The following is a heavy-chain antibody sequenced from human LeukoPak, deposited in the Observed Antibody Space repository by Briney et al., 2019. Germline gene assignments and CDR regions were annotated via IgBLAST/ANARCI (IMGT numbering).Heavy chain of an antibody. J-gene: IGHJ4*02. CDR2: IYSGGST. V-gene: IGHV3-53*01. Sequence: AGGSLRLSCAASGFTVSSNYMSWVRQAPGKGLEWVSVIYSGGSTYYADSVKGRFTISRDNAQNSLYLQMNSLRAEDAAVYLCAKAPVTSCRGAYCYPFDSWGQGTLVTVSS. CDR3: AKAPVTSCRGAYCYPFDS. CDR1: GFTVSSNY. D-gene: IGHD2-21*01.